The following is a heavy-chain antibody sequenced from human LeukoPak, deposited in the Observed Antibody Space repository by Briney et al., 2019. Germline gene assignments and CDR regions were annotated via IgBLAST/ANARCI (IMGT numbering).Heavy chain of an antibody. Sequence: GESLKISCKASGYSFTSNWIGWGRQMPGKGLEWLGIIYPGDSDSRYTPSFQGQVAISADKTISTAYLQWRSLEASDLAMYYCARRSDEDSSGYMQYWGQGTLVTVSS. CDR2: IYPGDSDS. CDR3: ARRSDEDSSGYMQY. J-gene: IGHJ4*02. V-gene: IGHV5-51*01. CDR1: GYSFTSNW. D-gene: IGHD3-22*01.